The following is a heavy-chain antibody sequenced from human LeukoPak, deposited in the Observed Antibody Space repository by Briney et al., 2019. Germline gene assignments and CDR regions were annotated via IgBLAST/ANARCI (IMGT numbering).Heavy chain of an antibody. CDR2: INGSGDKT. CDR1: GFTLSNYA. V-gene: IGHV3-23*01. D-gene: IGHD3-10*01. Sequence: GGSLRLSCAASGFTLSNYAMNWVRQAPGKGLEWVSSINGSGDKTYYADSVKGRFTISRDNSKNTLYLQMNSLRAEDTAVYYCASRGYYGSDTFDYWGQGTLVTVSS. J-gene: IGHJ4*02. CDR3: ASRGYYGSDTFDY.